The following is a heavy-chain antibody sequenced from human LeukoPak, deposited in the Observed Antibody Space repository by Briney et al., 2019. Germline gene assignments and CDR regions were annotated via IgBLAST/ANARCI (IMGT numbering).Heavy chain of an antibody. J-gene: IGHJ1*01. V-gene: IGHV4-34*01. Sequence: SETLSLTCAVYGGSFSGYYWSWIRQPPGKGLEWIGEINHSGSTNYNPSLKSRVTISVDTSKNQFSLKLSSVTAADTAVYYCARGRQGYCSSTSCPAEYFQHWGQGTLVTVSS. CDR2: INHSGST. CDR3: ARGRQGYCSSTSCPAEYFQH. CDR1: GGSFSGYY. D-gene: IGHD2-2*01.